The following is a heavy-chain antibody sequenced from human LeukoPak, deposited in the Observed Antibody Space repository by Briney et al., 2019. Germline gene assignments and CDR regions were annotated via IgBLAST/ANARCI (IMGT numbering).Heavy chain of an antibody. D-gene: IGHD6-13*01. V-gene: IGHV3-21*01. J-gene: IGHJ1*01. CDR2: ISSSSSYI. CDR1: GFTFSSYI. Sequence: GGSLRLSCAASGFTFSSYIMNWGRQAPGKGLEWVSSISSSSSYIYYADSVKGRFTISRDNAKNSLYLQMNSLRAEDTAVYYCARDLYSSSWEKYFQHWGQGTLVTVSS. CDR3: ARDLYSSSWEKYFQH.